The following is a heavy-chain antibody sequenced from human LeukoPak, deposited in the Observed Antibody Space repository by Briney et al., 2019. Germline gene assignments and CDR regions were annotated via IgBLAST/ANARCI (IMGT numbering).Heavy chain of an antibody. Sequence: GASVKVSCKASGYTFTSYDINWVRQATGQGLEWMAWMNPNSGNTGYAQKFQGRVTITRNTSISTAYMELSSLRSEDTAVYYCARYCSSASCYMGDDAFDIWGQGTMVTVSS. CDR1: GYTFTSYD. D-gene: IGHD2-2*02. CDR2: MNPNSGNT. J-gene: IGHJ3*02. V-gene: IGHV1-8*03. CDR3: ARYCSSASCYMGDDAFDI.